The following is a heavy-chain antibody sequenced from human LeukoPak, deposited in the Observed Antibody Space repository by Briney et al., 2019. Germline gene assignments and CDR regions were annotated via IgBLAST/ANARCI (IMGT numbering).Heavy chain of an antibody. Sequence: GSLRLSCAASGFTFSSYEMNWVRQAPGKGLEWVAKIKQDGSEKYYVDSVKGRFTISRDNAKNSLYLQMNSLRAEDTAVYYCARKNGLDYWGQGTLVTASS. CDR1: GFTFSSYE. J-gene: IGHJ4*02. V-gene: IGHV3-7*01. CDR3: ARKNGLDY. CDR2: IKQDGSEK.